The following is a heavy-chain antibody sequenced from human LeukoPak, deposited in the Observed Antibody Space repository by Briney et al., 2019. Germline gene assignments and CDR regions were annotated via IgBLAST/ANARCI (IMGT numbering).Heavy chain of an antibody. CDR3: ARDMASLYGDFGFDY. CDR2: INPNSGGT. Sequence: GASVKVSCKASGGTFRSYAISWVRQAPGQGLEWMGWINPNSGGTNYAQKFQGRVTMTRDTSISTAYMDLNRLRSDDTAVYYCARDMASLYGDFGFDYWGQGTLVTVSS. D-gene: IGHD4-17*01. J-gene: IGHJ4*02. V-gene: IGHV1-2*02. CDR1: GGTFRSYA.